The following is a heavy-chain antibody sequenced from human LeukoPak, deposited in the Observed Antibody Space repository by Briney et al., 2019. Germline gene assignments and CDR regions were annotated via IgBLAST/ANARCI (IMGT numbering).Heavy chain of an antibody. CDR2: INHSGSI. CDR3: ASLSGSYSSWFDP. Sequence: SETLSLTCAVYGGSFSGYYWSWIRQPPGKGLEWIGEINHSGSINYNPSLKSRVTISVDTSKNQFSLKLSSVTAADTAVYYCASLSGSYSSWFDPWGQGTLVTVSS. J-gene: IGHJ5*02. V-gene: IGHV4-34*01. D-gene: IGHD1-26*01. CDR1: GGSFSGYY.